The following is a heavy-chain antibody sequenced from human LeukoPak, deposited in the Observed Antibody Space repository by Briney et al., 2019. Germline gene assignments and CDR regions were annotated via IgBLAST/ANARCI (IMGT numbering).Heavy chain of an antibody. Sequence: SETLSLTCTVSGGSISSYYCSWIRQPPRKGLEWIGEVHLNCATNYNPSLERRVTMSIDKSKNNFYLEVISVTAAATAMYYCTRESGAFSSFGVWGQGTLVTVSS. CDR3: TRESGAFSSFGV. V-gene: IGHV4-59*12. D-gene: IGHD1-26*01. CDR1: GGSISSYY. J-gene: IGHJ1*01. CDR2: VHLNCAT.